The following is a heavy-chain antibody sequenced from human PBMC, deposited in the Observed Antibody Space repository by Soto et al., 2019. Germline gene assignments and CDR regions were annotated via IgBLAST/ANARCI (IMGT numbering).Heavy chain of an antibody. D-gene: IGHD2-21*02. CDR3: ARDLWGYCGTDCYPLDV. CDR1: GGSISRYY. Sequence: PSETLSLTCTVSGGSISRYYWSRIRQPPGKGLEWIGYMYNTGSTVYNPPFKSRVTISVDTSKNQFSLKLNSVTAADTAVYYCARDLWGYCGTDCYPLDVWGQGTTVTVSS. CDR2: MYNTGST. V-gene: IGHV4-59*01. J-gene: IGHJ6*02.